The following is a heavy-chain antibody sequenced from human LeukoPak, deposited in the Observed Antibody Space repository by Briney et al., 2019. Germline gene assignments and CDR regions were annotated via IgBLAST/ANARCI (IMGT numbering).Heavy chain of an antibody. V-gene: IGHV3-30*02. CDR3: AKDRSYYGDYEDYFDC. CDR1: GFTFSSYG. CDR2: IRYDGSNK. D-gene: IGHD4-17*01. Sequence: GGSLRLSCAASGFTFSSYGMHWVRQAPGKGLEWVAFIRYDGSNKYYADSVKGRFTISRDNSKNTLYLQMNSLRAEDTAVYYCAKDRSYYGDYEDYFDCWGQGTLVTVSS. J-gene: IGHJ4*02.